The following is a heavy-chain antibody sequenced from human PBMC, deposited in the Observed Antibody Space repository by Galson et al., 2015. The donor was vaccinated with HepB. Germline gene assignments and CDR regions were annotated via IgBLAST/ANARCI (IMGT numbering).Heavy chain of an antibody. CDR1: GFTFSSYW. V-gene: IGHV3-7*03. CDR3: ARGGDYYDSSGYPLRRPFDP. Sequence: SLRLSCAASGFTFSSYWMSWVRQAPGKGLEWVANIKQDGSEKYYVDSVKGRFTISRDNAKNSLYLQMNSLRAEDTAVYYCARGGDYYDSSGYPLRRPFDPWGQGTLVTVSS. J-gene: IGHJ5*02. CDR2: IKQDGSEK. D-gene: IGHD3-22*01.